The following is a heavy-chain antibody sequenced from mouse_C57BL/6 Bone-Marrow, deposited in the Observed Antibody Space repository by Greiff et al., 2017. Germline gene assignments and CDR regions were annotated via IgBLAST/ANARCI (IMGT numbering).Heavy chain of an antibody. CDR1: GYTFTSYW. CDR2: INPRNGGT. D-gene: IGHD1-1*02. J-gene: IGHJ3*01. CDR3: SSGSMASVPSFAY. V-gene: IGHV1-53*01. Sequence: VQLQQPGTELVKPGASVKLSCKASGYTFTSYWMHWVKQRPGQGLEWIGNINPRNGGTNYNEKFKSKATLTVDKSSSSAYMQLSSLTTEDSAVYGFSSGSMASVPSFAYWGQGTMVTVSA.